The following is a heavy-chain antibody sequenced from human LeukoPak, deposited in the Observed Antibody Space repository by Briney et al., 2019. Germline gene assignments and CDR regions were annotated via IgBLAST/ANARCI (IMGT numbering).Heavy chain of an antibody. Sequence: PSETLSLTCAVYGGSFSGYYWSWIRQPPGKGLEWSGEINHSGSTNYNPSLKSRVTISVDTSKNQFSLKLSSVTAADTAVYYCARGAAALFDYWGQGTLVTVSS. CDR1: GGSFSGYY. J-gene: IGHJ4*02. D-gene: IGHD2-2*01. V-gene: IGHV4-34*01. CDR2: INHSGST. CDR3: ARGAAALFDY.